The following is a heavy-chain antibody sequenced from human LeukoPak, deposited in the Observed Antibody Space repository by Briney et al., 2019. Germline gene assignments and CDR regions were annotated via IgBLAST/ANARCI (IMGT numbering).Heavy chain of an antibody. V-gene: IGHV3-48*03. D-gene: IGHD2-2*01. Sequence: GGSLRLSCAASGFTFSSYEMNWVRKAPGKGLEWVSYISSSGSTIYYADSVKGRFTISRDNAKNSLYLQMNSPRAEDTAVYYCARDRGVPAAIFDYWGQGTLVTVSS. CDR3: ARDRGVPAAIFDY. CDR2: ISSSGSTI. CDR1: GFTFSSYE. J-gene: IGHJ4*02.